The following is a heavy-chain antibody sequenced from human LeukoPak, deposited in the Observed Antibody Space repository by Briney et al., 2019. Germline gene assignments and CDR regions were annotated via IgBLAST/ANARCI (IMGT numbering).Heavy chain of an antibody. J-gene: IGHJ5*02. CDR1: GGTFSSYA. D-gene: IGHD2-2*01. CDR2: IIPIFGTA. V-gene: IGHV1-69*06. CDR3: ARDQGVPAAMRACWFDP. Sequence: SVEVSCKASGGTFSSYAISWVRQAPGQGLEWMGGIIPIFGTANYAQKFQGRVTITADKSTSTAYMELSSLRSEDTAVYYCARDQGVPAAMRACWFDPWGQGTLVTVSS.